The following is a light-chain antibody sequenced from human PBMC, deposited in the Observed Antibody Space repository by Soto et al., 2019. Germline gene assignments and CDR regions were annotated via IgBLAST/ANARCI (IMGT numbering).Light chain of an antibody. J-gene: IGKJ1*01. V-gene: IGKV3-11*01. CDR3: QQRSNWPPGGT. CDR2: DAS. Sequence: EIVLTQSPATLSLSPGERATLSCRASQSVSSYLAWHQQKPGQAPRLLIYDASNRATGIPARFSGSGSGTDFTLTISSLEPEDFAVYYCQQRSNWPPGGTFGQGTKVDIK. CDR1: QSVSSY.